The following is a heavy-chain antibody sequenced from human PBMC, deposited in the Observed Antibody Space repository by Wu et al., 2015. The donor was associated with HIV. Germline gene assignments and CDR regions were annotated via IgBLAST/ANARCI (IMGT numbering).Heavy chain of an antibody. CDR1: GYTFTSYG. D-gene: IGHD2/OR15-2a*01. Sequence: QVQLVQSGAEVKKPGASVKVSCKASGYTFTSYGISWVRQAPGQGLEWMGLINPSGGSTNYAQKFQGRVTMTRDTSTNTVYMALSSLRSEDTAVYYCSRGGHIVIFPASDPHGEFDYWGQGTLVTVSS. V-gene: IGHV1-46*01. J-gene: IGHJ4*02. CDR2: INPSGGST. CDR3: SRGGHIVIFPASDPHGEFDY.